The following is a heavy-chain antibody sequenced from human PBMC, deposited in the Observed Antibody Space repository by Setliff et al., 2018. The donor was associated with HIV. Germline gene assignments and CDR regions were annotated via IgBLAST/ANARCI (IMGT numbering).Heavy chain of an antibody. V-gene: IGHV1-18*01. J-gene: IGHJ4*02. CDR3: ATRIRDGHRGYGYFDF. D-gene: IGHD5-12*01. Sequence: ASVKVSCKTSGYSFTNYGISWVRQAPGQGLEWMGWISAYTGNTNYAQKLQDRVTMTTDTSTDTAYMELSSLRPEDTAVYYCATRIRDGHRGYGYFDFWGQGTLVTVSS. CDR1: GYSFTNYG. CDR2: ISAYTGNT.